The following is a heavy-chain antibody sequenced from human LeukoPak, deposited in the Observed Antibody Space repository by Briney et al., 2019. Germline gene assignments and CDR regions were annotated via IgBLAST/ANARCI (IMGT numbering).Heavy chain of an antibody. J-gene: IGHJ4*02. Sequence: TSETLSLTCTVSGVSISTSTHYWAWIRQPPGKGLQWIASMFYGGSTYYNASLRSRVSLSVDTSRNQFSLKLSSVTASDTAIFYCVRQGGWGGAASLIDSWGQGTLVTVSS. CDR1: GVSISTSTHY. D-gene: IGHD2-15*01. CDR3: VRQGGWGGAASLIDS. V-gene: IGHV4-39*01. CDR2: MFYGGST.